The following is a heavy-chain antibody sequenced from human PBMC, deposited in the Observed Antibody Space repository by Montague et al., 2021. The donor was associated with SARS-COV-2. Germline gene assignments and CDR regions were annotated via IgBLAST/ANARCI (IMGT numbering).Heavy chain of an antibody. V-gene: IGHV4-34*01. Sequence: SETLSLTCAVYGGSFSGYYWNWIRQPPGKGLGWIGEIKHNESTNYNPSLKSRVTMSVDTSKNQFSLKLSSVTAADTAVYYCARGARQGYGFRLGAFDFWGQGTLVTVSS. D-gene: IGHD3-10*01. J-gene: IGHJ4*02. CDR2: IKHNEST. CDR1: GGSFSGYY. CDR3: ARGARQGYGFRLGAFDF.